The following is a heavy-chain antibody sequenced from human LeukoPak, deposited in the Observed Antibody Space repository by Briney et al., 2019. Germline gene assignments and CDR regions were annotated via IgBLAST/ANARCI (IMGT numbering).Heavy chain of an antibody. D-gene: IGHD3-22*01. CDR3: ARQTTASYYYDSGRYYDY. CDR1: GYSFTSYW. J-gene: IGHJ4*02. V-gene: IGHV5-51*01. Sequence: GESLKISCKGSGYSFTSYWIGWVRQMPGKGLEWMGIIYPGDSDTRYSPSFQGQVTISADKSISTAYLQWSSLKASDTAMYYCARQTTASYYYDSGRYYDYWGQGTLVTVSS. CDR2: IYPGDSDT.